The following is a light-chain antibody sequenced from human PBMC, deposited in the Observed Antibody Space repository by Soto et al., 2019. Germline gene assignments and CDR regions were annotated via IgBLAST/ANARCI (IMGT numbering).Light chain of an antibody. Sequence: DIVMTQSPDSLAVSLGERATINCKSSQSVLYSSNNKNYLAWYQQKPGQPPKLLIYWASTRESGVPDRFSGSGSGTDFTLTISSLQAEDEAVYYCQQYYNTPITFGQGTRLEI. CDR3: QQYYNTPIT. CDR1: QSVLYSSNNKNY. CDR2: WAS. V-gene: IGKV4-1*01. J-gene: IGKJ5*01.